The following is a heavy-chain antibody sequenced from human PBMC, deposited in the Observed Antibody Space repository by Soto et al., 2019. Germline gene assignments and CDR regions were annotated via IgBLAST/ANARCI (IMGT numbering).Heavy chain of an antibody. CDR3: ARVVADRRDTWYFDL. Sequence: QVQLVQSGAEVKKPGASVKVSCKASGYTFTSYYMHWVRQAPGQGLEWMGIINPSGGSTSYAQKCQGRVTMTRDTSTSTVYMELSSLRSEDTAVYYCARVVADRRDTWYFDLWGRGTLVTVSS. CDR2: INPSGGST. V-gene: IGHV1-46*01. CDR1: GYTFTSYY. D-gene: IGHD2-15*01. J-gene: IGHJ2*01.